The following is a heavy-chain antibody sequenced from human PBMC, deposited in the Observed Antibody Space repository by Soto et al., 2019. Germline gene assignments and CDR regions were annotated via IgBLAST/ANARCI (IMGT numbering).Heavy chain of an antibody. CDR3: ARSHGSGSYYNDY. V-gene: IGHV4-30-4*01. CDR1: GGSISSDNYC. Sequence: PSLTCTVSGGSISSDNYCWSWIRQPPGKGLEWIGYIYYSGSTYYNPSLKSRVTISVDASKNQFSLKLSSVTAADTAVYYCARSHGSGSYYNDYWGQGTLVTVSS. D-gene: IGHD3-10*01. J-gene: IGHJ4*02. CDR2: IYYSGST.